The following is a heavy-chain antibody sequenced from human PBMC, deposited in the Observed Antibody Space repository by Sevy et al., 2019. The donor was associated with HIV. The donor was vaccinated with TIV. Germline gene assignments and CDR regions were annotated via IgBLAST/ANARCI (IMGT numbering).Heavy chain of an antibody. V-gene: IGHV3-11*06. CDR3: SRDRRNYADQYFDY. CDR2: ISSGSTYT. CDR1: GFTFSDYY. Sequence: EGSQRLSCAVSGFTFSDYYMSWIRQAPGKGLEWVSDISSGSTYTKYADSVKGRFTISRDNAKNSLYLQMNSLRVEDTAVYYCSRDRRNYADQYFDYWGQGTLVTVSS. J-gene: IGHJ4*02. D-gene: IGHD4-17*01.